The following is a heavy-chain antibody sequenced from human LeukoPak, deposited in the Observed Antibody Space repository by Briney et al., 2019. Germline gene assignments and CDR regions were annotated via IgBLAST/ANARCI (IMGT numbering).Heavy chain of an antibody. CDR3: ARRLAVAGHSDY. J-gene: IGHJ4*02. CDR2: IYYSGST. D-gene: IGHD6-19*01. CDR1: GGSISSSSYY. V-gene: IGHV4-39*01. Sequence: SETLSLTCTVSGGSISSSSYYWGWIRQPPGKGLEWIGSIYYSGSTYYNPSLKSRVTISVDTSKNQFSLKLSSVTAADTAVYYCARRLAVAGHSDYWGQETLVTVSS.